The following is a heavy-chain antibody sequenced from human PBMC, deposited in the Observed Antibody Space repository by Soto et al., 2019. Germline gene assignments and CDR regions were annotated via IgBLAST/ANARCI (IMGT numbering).Heavy chain of an antibody. CDR3: ARHADILTGYPFDY. CDR1: GGSISSYY. Sequence: SETLSLTCTVSGGSISSYYWSWIRQPPEKGLEWIGYIRYSGSTNYNPSLKSRVSISVDTSKKQFSLNVSSVTAADTAVYYCARHADILTGYPFDYWGQGILVTLSS. J-gene: IGHJ4*02. CDR2: IRYSGST. D-gene: IGHD3-9*01. V-gene: IGHV4-59*01.